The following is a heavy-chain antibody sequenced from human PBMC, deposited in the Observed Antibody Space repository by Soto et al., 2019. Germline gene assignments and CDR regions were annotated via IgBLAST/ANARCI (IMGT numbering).Heavy chain of an antibody. J-gene: IGHJ4*02. CDR3: ARGGDYYDNTRYYS. D-gene: IGHD3-22*01. CDR1: GGSVNSYY. V-gene: IGHV4-59*02. Sequence: SETLSLTCTVSGGSVNSYYWSWIRQPPGKGLEWIGYIYYSGSTNYNPSLKSRVTISADTSKNQFSLKLSSVTAADTAVYYCARGGDYYDNTRYYSWGQGTLVTVSS. CDR2: IYYSGST.